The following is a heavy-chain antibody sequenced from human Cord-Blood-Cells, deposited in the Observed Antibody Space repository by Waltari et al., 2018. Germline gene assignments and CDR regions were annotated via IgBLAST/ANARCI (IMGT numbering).Heavy chain of an antibody. CDR2: ISSSSSYI. V-gene: IGHV3-21*01. J-gene: IGHJ3*02. CDR3: ARVVGYCTNGVCYAFDI. CDR1: GFTFRSYS. Sequence: EVQLVESGGGLVKPGGSLRFACACSGFTFRSYSMNWGSPALWKGLEWVSSISSSSSYIYYADAVKGRFTISRDNAKNSLYLQMNSLRAEDTAVYYCARVVGYCTNGVCYAFDIWGQGTMVTVSS. D-gene: IGHD2-8*01.